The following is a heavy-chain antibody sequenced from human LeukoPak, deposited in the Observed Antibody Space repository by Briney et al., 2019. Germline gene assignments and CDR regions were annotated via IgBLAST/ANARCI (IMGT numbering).Heavy chain of an antibody. CDR3: ARDRVGGRYYYGMDV. V-gene: IGHV3-48*04. CDR2: ISSTATTI. J-gene: IGHJ6*02. CDR1: GFTFSSYA. D-gene: IGHD3-16*01. Sequence: GGSLRLSCAASGFTFSSYAMSWVRQAPGKGLEWVSYISSTATTIYYADSVKGRFTISRDNAINSVYLQMNSLRVEDTAVYYCARDRVGGRYYYGMDVWGQGTTVTVSS.